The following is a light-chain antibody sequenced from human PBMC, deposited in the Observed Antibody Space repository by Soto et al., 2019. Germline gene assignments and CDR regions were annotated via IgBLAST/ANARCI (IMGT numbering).Light chain of an antibody. V-gene: IGKV3-20*01. CDR3: QQYGSLPPT. CDR1: QSVSNDF. CDR2: GAS. Sequence: EIVLTQSPGILSLSPGERATLSCRASQSVSNDFLAWYQQKPGQAPRLLIYGASTRATDVPDRFSGSGSGADFTLTISSLEPEDFAVFYCQQYGSLPPTFGQGTKVDIK. J-gene: IGKJ1*01.